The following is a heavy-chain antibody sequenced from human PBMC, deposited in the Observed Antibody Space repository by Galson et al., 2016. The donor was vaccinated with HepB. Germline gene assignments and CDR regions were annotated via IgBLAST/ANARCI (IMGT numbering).Heavy chain of an antibody. CDR1: GGSISTNNHY. V-gene: IGHV4-39*01. CDR2: IFYTGTT. J-gene: IGHJ4*02. CDR3: ARLMAIGAFDY. D-gene: IGHD5-24*01. Sequence: SETLSLTCTVSGGSISTNNHYWVWVRQPPGKGLEWVGTIFYTGTTYYSPSLKRRVNVGVDTSRNQFSLKLTSVTAADTAVYFCARLMAIGAFDYWGQGILVTVSS.